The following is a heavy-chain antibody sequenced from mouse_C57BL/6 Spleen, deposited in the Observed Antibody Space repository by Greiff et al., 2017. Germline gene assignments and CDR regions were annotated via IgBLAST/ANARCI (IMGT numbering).Heavy chain of an antibody. CDR2: IYPGDGDT. V-gene: IGHV1-80*01. J-gene: IGHJ4*01. CDR1: GYAFSSYW. CDR3: ARGDYEDMDY. Sequence: LVESGAELVKPGASVKISCKASGYAFSSYWMNWVKQRPGKGLEWIGQIYPGDGDTNYNGKFKGKATLTADKSSSTAYMQLSSLTSEDSAVYFCARGDYEDMDYWGQGTSVTVSS.